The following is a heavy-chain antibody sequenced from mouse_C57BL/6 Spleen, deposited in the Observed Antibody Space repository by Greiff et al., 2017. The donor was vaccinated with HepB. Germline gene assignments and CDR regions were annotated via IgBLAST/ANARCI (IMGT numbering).Heavy chain of an antibody. V-gene: IGHV1-26*01. CDR3: AKPQDGYYGY. CDR1: GYTFTDYY. J-gene: IGHJ2*01. D-gene: IGHD2-3*01. Sequence: VQLQQSGPELVKPGASVKISCKASGYTFTDYYMNWVKQSHGKSLEWIGDINPNNGGTSYNQKFKGKATLTADKSSSTAYMELRSLTSEDSAVYYCAKPQDGYYGYWGQGTTLTVSS. CDR2: INPNNGGT.